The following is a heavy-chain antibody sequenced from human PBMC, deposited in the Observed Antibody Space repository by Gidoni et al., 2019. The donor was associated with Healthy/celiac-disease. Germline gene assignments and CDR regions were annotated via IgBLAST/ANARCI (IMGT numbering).Heavy chain of an antibody. CDR3: TRGDGSYTTADAFDI. Sequence: EVQLVASGGGLVKPGPSLRLSCTASGFPFGDYDMSWFRQDPGKGLGWVGFIRSKAYGGTTEYAASVKGRFTISRDDSKSIAYLQMNSLKTEDTAVYYCTRGDGSYTTADAFDIWGQGTMVTVSS. CDR2: IRSKAYGGTT. J-gene: IGHJ3*02. D-gene: IGHD1-26*01. V-gene: IGHV3-49*05. CDR1: GFPFGDYD.